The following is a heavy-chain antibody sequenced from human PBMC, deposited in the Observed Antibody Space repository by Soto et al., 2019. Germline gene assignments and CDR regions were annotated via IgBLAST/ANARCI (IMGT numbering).Heavy chain of an antibody. J-gene: IGHJ5*02. D-gene: IGHD2-15*01. CDR1: GGSISSGGYY. CDR3: ARADYRSGYWFDP. CDR2: IYYSGST. V-gene: IGHV4-31*03. Sequence: QVQLQESGPGLVKPSQTLSLTCTVSGGSISSGGYYWSWIRQHPGKGLEWIGYIYYSGSTYYNPSLKIRVTISVDTSKNQFSLKLSSVTAADTAVYYCARADYRSGYWFDPWGQGTLVTVSS.